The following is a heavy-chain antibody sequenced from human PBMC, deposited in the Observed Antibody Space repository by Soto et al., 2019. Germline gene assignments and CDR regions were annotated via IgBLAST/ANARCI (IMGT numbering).Heavy chain of an antibody. Sequence: QVQLQESGPGLVKPSGTLSLTCAVSGGSISSSNWWSWVRQPPGKGLEWIGEIYHSGSTNYNPSLKSRATISVDKSKNQFSLKLSSVTAADTAVYYCASIQPGYSSSWYVYWGQGTLVTVSS. D-gene: IGHD6-13*01. CDR3: ASIQPGYSSSWYVY. CDR1: GGSISSSNW. CDR2: IYHSGST. V-gene: IGHV4-4*02. J-gene: IGHJ4*02.